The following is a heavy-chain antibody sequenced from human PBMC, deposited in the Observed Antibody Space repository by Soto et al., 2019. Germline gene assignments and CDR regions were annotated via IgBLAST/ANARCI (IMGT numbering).Heavy chain of an antibody. CDR3: CSRDYGRGY. D-gene: IGHD3-10*02. J-gene: IGHJ4*02. CDR2: INPRGGGT. Sequence: QVQLAQSGAEVKKPGASVRVSCKASGYTFTNHHMHWVRQVPGEGLEWMGMINPRGGGTNYPQKFEGRVTMARDTATSTAYMDLSRLTYDDTALYYCCSRDYGRGYWGQGTLVTVSS. V-gene: IGHV1-46*03. CDR1: GYTFTNHH.